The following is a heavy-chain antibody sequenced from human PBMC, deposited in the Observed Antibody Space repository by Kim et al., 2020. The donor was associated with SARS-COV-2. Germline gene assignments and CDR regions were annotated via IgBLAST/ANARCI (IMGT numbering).Heavy chain of an antibody. V-gene: IGHV4-34*01. D-gene: IGHD5-12*01. CDR1: GGSFSGYY. J-gene: IGHJ5*02. CDR2: INHSGST. Sequence: SETLSLTCAVYGGSFSGYYWSWIRQPPGKGLEWIGKINHSGSTNYNPSLKSRVTISVDTSKNQFSLKLSSVTAADTAVYYCARVGGYSGYTPGNWFDPWGQGTLVTVSS. CDR3: ARVGGYSGYTPGNWFDP.